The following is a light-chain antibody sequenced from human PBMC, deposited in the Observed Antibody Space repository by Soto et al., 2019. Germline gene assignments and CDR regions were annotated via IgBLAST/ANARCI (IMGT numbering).Light chain of an antibody. V-gene: IGKV4-1*01. Sequence: DIVMTQSPDSLAVSLGERATINCKSSQSLYFNSNNQNYLAWYQQKPGQPPKLLLSWPSTRASGVPDRFSGSGSGTDFTLTISSLQAEDVAVYICHQYYTSPPTFGQGTKVDIK. CDR1: QSLYFNSNNQNY. CDR2: WPS. J-gene: IGKJ1*01. CDR3: HQYYTSPPT.